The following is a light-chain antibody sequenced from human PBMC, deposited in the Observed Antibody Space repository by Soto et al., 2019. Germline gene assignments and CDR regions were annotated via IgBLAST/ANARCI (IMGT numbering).Light chain of an antibody. CDR3: QQYNNLYT. Sequence: EIVMTQSPATLSVSPGERATLSCRASQSVSSNLAWYQQKPGQAPRLLIYGASTRATGIPARFSGSGSGTEFTLTISSLQSEDFAVYYSQQYNNLYTFGQGTKLEIK. V-gene: IGKV3-15*01. CDR1: QSVSSN. J-gene: IGKJ2*01. CDR2: GAS.